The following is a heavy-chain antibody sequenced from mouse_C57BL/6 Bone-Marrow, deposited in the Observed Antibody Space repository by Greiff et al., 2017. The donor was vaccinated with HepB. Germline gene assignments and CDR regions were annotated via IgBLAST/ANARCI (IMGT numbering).Heavy chain of an antibody. V-gene: IGHV1-22*01. CDR2: INPNNGGT. D-gene: IGHD1-1*01. CDR1: GYTFTDYN. CDR3: ARSRVITTVVPFAY. Sequence: EVKLQQSGPELVKPGASVKMSCKASGYTFTDYNMHWVKQSHGKSLEWIGYINPNNGGTSYNQKFKGKATLTVNKSSSTAYMELRSLTSEDSAVYYCARSRVITTVVPFAYWGQGTLVTVSA. J-gene: IGHJ3*01.